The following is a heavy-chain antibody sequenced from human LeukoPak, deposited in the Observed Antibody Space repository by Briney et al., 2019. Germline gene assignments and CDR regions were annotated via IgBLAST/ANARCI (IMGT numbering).Heavy chain of an antibody. V-gene: IGHV1-2*02. CDR2: INPNIWHT. Sequence: ASVEVSCKASGYTFTGYYMRWVRHAAGQGLGWMGWINPNIWHTKYTQKCQGRGTLPRDTSISTAYMELSRLRSDDTAVYYCARSTDHDYWGQGTLVTVSS. D-gene: IGHD5/OR15-5a*01. J-gene: IGHJ4*02. CDR3: ARSTDHDY. CDR1: GYTFTGYY.